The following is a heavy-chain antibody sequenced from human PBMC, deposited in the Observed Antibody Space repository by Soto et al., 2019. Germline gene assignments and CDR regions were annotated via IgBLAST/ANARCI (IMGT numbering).Heavy chain of an antibody. D-gene: IGHD3-22*01. CDR1: GFAFSDYV. J-gene: IGHJ4*02. V-gene: IGHV3-20*04. CDR2: ISHGGST. Sequence: GSLRLSCTASGFAFSDYVMHWVRRVPGKGLEWVAAISHGGSTSYADSVKGRFTISRDNAKNSLFLQMHSLRAEDTALYYCARDWPRADYDSSGLDYWGQGTLVTVSS. CDR3: ARDWPRADYDSSGLDY.